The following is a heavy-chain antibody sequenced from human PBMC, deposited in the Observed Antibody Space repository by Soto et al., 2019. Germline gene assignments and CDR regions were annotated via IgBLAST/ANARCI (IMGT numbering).Heavy chain of an antibody. J-gene: IGHJ6*02. CDR3: ARSIRGPRKFNGMDV. Sequence: ESGPTLVNPTETLTLTCTFSGFSITSPGMSVSWIRQPPGRALEWLALIERDDDDKYYSTSLKTRLTISKDTRKNQVVLTMANMDPADTATYYCARSIRGPRKFNGMDVWGQGTTVTV. V-gene: IGHV2-70*13. CDR1: GFSITSPGMS. CDR2: IERDDDDK. D-gene: IGHD1-20*01.